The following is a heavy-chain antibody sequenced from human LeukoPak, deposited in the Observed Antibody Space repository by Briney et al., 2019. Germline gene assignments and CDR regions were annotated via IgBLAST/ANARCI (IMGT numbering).Heavy chain of an antibody. Sequence: HPGRSLRLSCAASGFSFSNYGMHWVRQAPGKGLEWVAVIWDDGSYKYYADSVKGRFTISRDNSENTLYLQMNSLRAEDTAVYYCAKPTRGSGSFLIDYWGQGTLVTVSS. J-gene: IGHJ4*02. V-gene: IGHV3-33*06. CDR3: AKPTRGSGSFLIDY. D-gene: IGHD1-26*01. CDR1: GFSFSNYG. CDR2: IWDDGSYK.